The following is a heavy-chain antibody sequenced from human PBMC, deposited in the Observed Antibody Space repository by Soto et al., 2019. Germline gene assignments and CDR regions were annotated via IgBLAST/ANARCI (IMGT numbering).Heavy chain of an antibody. CDR2: INHSGST. J-gene: IGHJ4*02. CDR1: GGSFSGYY. D-gene: IGHD2-15*01. Sequence: SETLSLTCAVYGGSFSGYYWSWIRQPPGKGLEWIGEINHSGSTNYNPSLKSRVTISVDTSKNQFSLKLSSVTAADTAVYYCARVGSPPLVVAAISYFDYWGQGTLVTVSS. CDR3: ARVGSPPLVVAAISYFDY. V-gene: IGHV4-34*01.